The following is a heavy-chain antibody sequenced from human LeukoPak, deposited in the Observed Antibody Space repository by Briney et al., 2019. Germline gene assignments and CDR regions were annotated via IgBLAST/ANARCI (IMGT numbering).Heavy chain of an antibody. J-gene: IGHJ6*02. Sequence: TLSLTCAVSGGSISSGGYSWSWIRQPPGKGLEWIGYIYHSGSTYYNPSLKSRVTISVDRSKNQFSLKLSSVTAADTAVYYCARHLADTAFHYYYGMDVWGQGTTVTVSS. D-gene: IGHD5-18*01. CDR3: ARHLADTAFHYYYGMDV. V-gene: IGHV4-30-2*01. CDR2: IYHSGST. CDR1: GGSISSGGYS.